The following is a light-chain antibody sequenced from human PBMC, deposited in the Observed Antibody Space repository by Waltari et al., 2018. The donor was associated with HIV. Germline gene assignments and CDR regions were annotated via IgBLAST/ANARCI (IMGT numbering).Light chain of an antibody. CDR3: QQCAYSPLT. Sequence: EIVLTQSPDTLSLSPGERATLSCRASQSVGNNYLVWYQQKPGQAPRLLIDDASRRATGIPERLSGSGSGTDFTLTISRVEPGDFAMYYCQQCAYSPLTFGGGTKVEI. CDR2: DAS. J-gene: IGKJ4*01. CDR1: QSVGNNY. V-gene: IGKV3-20*01.